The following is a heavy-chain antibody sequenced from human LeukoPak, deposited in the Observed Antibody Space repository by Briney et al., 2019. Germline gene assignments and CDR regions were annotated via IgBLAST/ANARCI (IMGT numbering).Heavy chain of an antibody. V-gene: IGHV3-33*03. J-gene: IGHJ3*02. CDR1: GFTFGSYR. D-gene: IGHD3-16*02. CDR3: AIVNRGDAFDI. Sequence: GGSLRLSCAASGFTFGSYRMHWVRQAPGKGLEWVAVIWYDGRNKFYADSLKGRFTISRDNSKNTLYLQMNSLRAEDTAVYYCAIVNRGDAFDIWGQGTLVTVSS. CDR2: IWYDGRNK.